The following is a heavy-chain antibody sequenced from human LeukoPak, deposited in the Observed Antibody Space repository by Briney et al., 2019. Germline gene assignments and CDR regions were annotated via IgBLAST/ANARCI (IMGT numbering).Heavy chain of an antibody. Sequence: GGSLRFSCAASGFTYSKYWMLWVRQAPGKGLESVSRINTDGTVTTYADSVKGRFTVSRDNADNTMFLQMNSVRDEDTAVYYCATKQWLAPPPDSWGQGTPVTVSS. J-gene: IGHJ4*02. CDR1: GFTYSKYW. V-gene: IGHV3-74*01. CDR3: ATKQWLAPPPDS. CDR2: INTDGTVT. D-gene: IGHD6-19*01.